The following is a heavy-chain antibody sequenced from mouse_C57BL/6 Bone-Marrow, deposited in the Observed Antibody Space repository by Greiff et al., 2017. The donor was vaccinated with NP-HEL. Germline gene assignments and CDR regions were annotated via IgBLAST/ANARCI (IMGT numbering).Heavy chain of an antibody. J-gene: IGHJ1*03. V-gene: IGHV1-64*01. CDR3: ATTVERGDLDD. CDR2: IHPNSGST. CDR1: GYTFTSYW. D-gene: IGHD1-1*01. Sequence: QVQLQQPGAELVKPGASVKLSCKASGYTFTSYWMHWVKQRPGQGLEWIGMIHPNSGSTNYNEKFKSKATLTVDKSSSTAYMQLSSLTSEDSAVYYCATTVERGDLDDWGTGTTVTVSS.